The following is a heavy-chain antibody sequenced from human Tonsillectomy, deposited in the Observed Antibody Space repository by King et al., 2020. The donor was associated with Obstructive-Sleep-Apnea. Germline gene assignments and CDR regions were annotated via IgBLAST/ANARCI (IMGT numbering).Heavy chain of an antibody. V-gene: IGHV4-38-2*02. CDR2: VWHSGST. CDR1: GYSISSGHY. D-gene: IGHD2-2*01. J-gene: IGHJ4*02. Sequence: QLQESGPGLVKPSETLSLTCSVSGYSISSGHYWGWIRQPPGKGLEWIGSVWHSGSTYYSPSLKSRVALSVDTSKNQFPLKLSSVTAADTAVYFCATVPSASPDFDYWGQGTLVTVSS. CDR3: ATVPSASPDFDY.